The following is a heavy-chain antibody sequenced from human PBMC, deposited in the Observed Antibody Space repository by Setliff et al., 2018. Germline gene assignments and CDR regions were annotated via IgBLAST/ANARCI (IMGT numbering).Heavy chain of an antibody. D-gene: IGHD2-8*01. Sequence: ETLSLTCTVSGGSISTGNYYWSWIRQHPGKGLEWIGYSHYSGNTNYNPSLKSRVTISVDTSKNQFSLNLTSVTAADTAVYYCAREGFYCTNGVCYRPFDYWGQGTLVTVSS. J-gene: IGHJ4*02. V-gene: IGHV4-61*01. CDR2: SHYSGNT. CDR1: GGSISTGNYY. CDR3: AREGFYCTNGVCYRPFDY.